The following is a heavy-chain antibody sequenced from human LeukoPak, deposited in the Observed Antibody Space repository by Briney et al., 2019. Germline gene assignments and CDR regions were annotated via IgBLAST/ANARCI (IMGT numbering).Heavy chain of an antibody. V-gene: IGHV3-30*02. D-gene: IGHD2-2*01. CDR2: IRYDGSNK. Sequence: GGSVRLSCAASGFTFSSYGMHWVRQAPGKGLEWVAFIRYDGSNKYYADSVKGRFTISRDNSKNTLYLQMNSLRAEDTAVYYCASPYCSSTSCSFFDYWGQGTLVTVSS. J-gene: IGHJ4*02. CDR3: ASPYCSSTSCSFFDY. CDR1: GFTFSSYG.